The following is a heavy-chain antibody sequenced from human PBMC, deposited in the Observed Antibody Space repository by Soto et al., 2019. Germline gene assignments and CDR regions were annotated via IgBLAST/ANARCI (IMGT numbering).Heavy chain of an antibody. V-gene: IGHV3-30*18. D-gene: IGHD6-6*01. Sequence: GGSLRLSCAASGFTFSRYGMHWVRQAPGKGLEWVAVISYDGSNKYYPDSVKGRFTISRDNSKNTLYLQMNSLRGEDTAVYYCAKDSSSPGGNFDYWGQGTLVTVSS. CDR1: GFTFSRYG. CDR2: ISYDGSNK. J-gene: IGHJ4*02. CDR3: AKDSSSPGGNFDY.